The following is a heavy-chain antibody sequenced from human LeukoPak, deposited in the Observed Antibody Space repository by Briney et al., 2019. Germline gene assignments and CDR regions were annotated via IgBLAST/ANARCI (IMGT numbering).Heavy chain of an antibody. J-gene: IGHJ4*02. CDR1: GFNFSDYF. CDR3: AKDALISFRGAWSQSDY. D-gene: IGHD3-16*02. V-gene: IGHV3-11*01. CDR2: ISTSPNII. Sequence: GGSLRLSCAASGFNFSDYFMAWIRQAPGKGLEWVSYISTSPNIIYYADSVKGRFTISRDNSKNTLLLQMNSLRAEDTAVYYCAKDALISFRGAWSQSDYWGQGTLVTVSS.